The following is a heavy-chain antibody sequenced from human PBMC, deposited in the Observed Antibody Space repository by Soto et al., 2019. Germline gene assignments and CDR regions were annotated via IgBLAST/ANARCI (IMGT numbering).Heavy chain of an antibody. V-gene: IGHV3-23*01. CDR1: EFTFSNYA. D-gene: IGHD3-22*01. J-gene: IGHJ4*02. CDR2: ISYGGGTT. Sequence: GGSLRLSCAASEFTFSNYAMSWVRQAPGKGLEWVSAISYGGGTTYYADSVKGRFTISRDNSKNTLYLQMNSLRAEDTDVYYCAKNPGYYYDSTGYHFDYWGQGTLLTVSS. CDR3: AKNPGYYYDSTGYHFDY.